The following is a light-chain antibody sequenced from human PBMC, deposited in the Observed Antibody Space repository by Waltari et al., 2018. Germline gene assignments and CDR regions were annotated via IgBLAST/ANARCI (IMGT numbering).Light chain of an antibody. J-gene: IGKJ5*01. CDR3: QRRKTWPIT. V-gene: IGKV3-11*01. CDR2: DAS. CDR1: QVVSSF. Sequence: EIVLTQSPATLPLSPGERATLSCRASQVVSSFLAWNHQKRGQAPRLLIWDASTRATGIPARFSGSGSGTAFTITISSLEPEEFAVYYCQRRKTWPITFGQGTRLEIK.